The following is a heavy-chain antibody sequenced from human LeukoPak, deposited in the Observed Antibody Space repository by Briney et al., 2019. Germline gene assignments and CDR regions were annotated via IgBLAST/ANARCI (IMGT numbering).Heavy chain of an antibody. Sequence: PSETLSLTCAVYGGSFSGYYWSWIRQPPGKGLEWIGEINHSGSTNYNPSLKSRVTISVDTSKNQFSLKLSSVTAADTAVYYCARRASYIVVEVAARYFDYWGQGTLVTVSS. CDR3: ARRASYIVVEVAARYFDY. D-gene: IGHD2-15*01. CDR1: GGSFSGYY. J-gene: IGHJ4*02. V-gene: IGHV4-34*01. CDR2: INHSGST.